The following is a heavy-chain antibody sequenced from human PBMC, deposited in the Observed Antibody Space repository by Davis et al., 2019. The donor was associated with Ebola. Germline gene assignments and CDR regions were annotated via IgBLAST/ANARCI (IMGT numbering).Heavy chain of an antibody. CDR1: GLTFSNAW. V-gene: IGHV3-15*07. CDR2: IKSKTDGGTT. CDR3: TTNYDSGAYDI. J-gene: IGHJ3*02. D-gene: IGHD3-22*01. Sequence: PGGSLRPPCAASGLTFSNAWMNWVRQAPGKGLAWVGRIKSKTDGGTTHYAAPVKGRFTISRDDSKNTLYLQMNSLKTEDTAVYYCTTNYDSGAYDIWGQETMVTVSS.